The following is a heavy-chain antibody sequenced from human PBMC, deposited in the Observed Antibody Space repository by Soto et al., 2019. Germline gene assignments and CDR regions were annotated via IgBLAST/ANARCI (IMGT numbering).Heavy chain of an antibody. CDR1: GGSFSGYY. CDR2: INHSGST. Sequence: QVQLQQWGAGLLKPSETLSLTCAVYGGSFSGYYWSWIRQPPGKGLEWIGEINHSGSTNYNPSLNSRVTLSVDTSKNQFSLKLSSVTAADTAVYYCARGNYGSGSYYPFDYWGQGTLVTVSS. V-gene: IGHV4-34*01. D-gene: IGHD3-10*01. J-gene: IGHJ4*02. CDR3: ARGNYGSGSYYPFDY.